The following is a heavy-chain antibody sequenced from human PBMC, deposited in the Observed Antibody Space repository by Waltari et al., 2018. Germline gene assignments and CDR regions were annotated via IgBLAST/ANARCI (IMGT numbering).Heavy chain of an antibody. CDR2: IKQDGSEK. CDR3: ARARGYYYYMDV. Sequence: EVQLVESGGGLVQPGGSLRLSCAASGFTFRSFWMGWVRQAPGKGLEWVANIKQDGSEKYYVDSVKGRFTISRDNAKNSLYLQMNSLRAEDTAVYYCARARGYYYYMDVWGKGTTITVSS. CDR1: GFTFRSFW. V-gene: IGHV3-7*03. J-gene: IGHJ6*03.